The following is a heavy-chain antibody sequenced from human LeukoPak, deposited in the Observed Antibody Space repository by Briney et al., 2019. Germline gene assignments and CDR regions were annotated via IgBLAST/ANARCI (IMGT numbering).Heavy chain of an antibody. D-gene: IGHD3-3*01. CDR1: GGSISSGNYY. V-gene: IGHV4-61*02. Sequence: SETLSLTCTVPGGSISSGNYYWSWIRQPAGKGLEWIGRIYTSGSTNYNPSLKSRVTISVDTSKSQFSLKLSSVTAADTAVYYCARMEGTIFGVIVGAPYFDYWGQGTLVTVSS. CDR3: ARMEGTIFGVIVGAPYFDY. CDR2: IYTSGST. J-gene: IGHJ4*02.